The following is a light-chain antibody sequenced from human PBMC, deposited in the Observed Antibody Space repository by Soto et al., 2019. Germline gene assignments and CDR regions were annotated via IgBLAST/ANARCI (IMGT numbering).Light chain of an antibody. CDR1: QSVSIW. Sequence: DIQMTQSPSTLSASIGDRVTISCRASQSVSIWLAWYQQKPGRAPRLLIYMASTLASGVPSRFSASGSGTEFTLTITSLQPDDFATYYCQQYISYPYTFGQGTKLEIK. CDR2: MAS. CDR3: QQYISYPYT. J-gene: IGKJ2*01. V-gene: IGKV1-5*03.